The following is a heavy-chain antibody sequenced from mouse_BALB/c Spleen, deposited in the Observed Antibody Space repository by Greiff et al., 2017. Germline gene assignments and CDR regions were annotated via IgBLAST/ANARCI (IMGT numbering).Heavy chain of an antibody. CDR3: AELRRDWFAY. J-gene: IGHJ3*01. D-gene: IGHD1-2*01. Sequence: DVKLVESGGGLVQPGGSLKLSCAASGFTFSSYGMSWVRQTPDKRLELVATINSNGGSTYYPDSVKGRFTISRDNAKNTLYLQMSSLKSEDTAMYYCAELRRDWFAYWGQGTLVTVSA. V-gene: IGHV5-6-3*01. CDR2: INSNGGST. CDR1: GFTFSSYG.